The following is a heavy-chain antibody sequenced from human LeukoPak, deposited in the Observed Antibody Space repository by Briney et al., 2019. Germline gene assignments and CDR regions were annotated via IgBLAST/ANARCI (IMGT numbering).Heavy chain of an antibody. J-gene: IGHJ4*02. Sequence: GGSLRLSCAASGFTFSSYAMHWVRQAPGKGLEWVAVISYDGSNKYYADSVKGRFTISRDNSKNTLYLQMNSLRAEDTAVYYCAKDSPPHLYWGQGTLVTVSS. CDR2: ISYDGSNK. CDR3: AKDSPPHLY. CDR1: GFTFSSYA. V-gene: IGHV3-30-3*01.